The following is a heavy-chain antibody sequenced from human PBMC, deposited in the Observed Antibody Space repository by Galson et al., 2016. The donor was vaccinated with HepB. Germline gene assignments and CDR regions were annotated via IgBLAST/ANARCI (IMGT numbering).Heavy chain of an antibody. D-gene: IGHD1-1*01. V-gene: IGHV3-7*03. J-gene: IGHJ4*02. CDR1: GFTFSNYF. CDR3: ASATRGETTSY. Sequence: SLRLSCAVSGFTFSNYFMSWVRQAPGKGLEWLANINQDGNEGHYVDSVKGRFTISRDNAKNSLYLQMNSLRAEDTAVYYCASATRGETTSYWGQGTLVTVSS. CDR2: INQDGNEG.